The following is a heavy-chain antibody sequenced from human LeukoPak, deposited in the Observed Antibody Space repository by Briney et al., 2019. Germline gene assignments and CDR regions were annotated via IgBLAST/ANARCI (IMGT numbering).Heavy chain of an antibody. J-gene: IGHJ4*02. Sequence: GGSLRLSCAASGFTFDDYAMHWVRQAPGKGLEWVSGISWNSGSIGYADSVKGRFTISRDNAKNTLYLQMNSLRAEDTAVYYCAREPNYDYVWGSYRYLALWGQGTLVTVSS. D-gene: IGHD3-16*02. CDR1: GFTFDDYA. V-gene: IGHV3-9*01. CDR3: AREPNYDYVWGSYRYLAL. CDR2: ISWNSGSI.